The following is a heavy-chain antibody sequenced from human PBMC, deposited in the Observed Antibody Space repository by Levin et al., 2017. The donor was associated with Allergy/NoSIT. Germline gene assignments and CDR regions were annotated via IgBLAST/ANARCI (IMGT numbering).Heavy chain of an antibody. D-gene: IGHD2-21*02. CDR1: GFTFSDYY. V-gene: IGHV3-11*01. J-gene: IGHJ3*02. Sequence: SCAASGFTFSDYYMSWIRQAPGKGLEWVSYISSSGSTIYYADSVKGRFTISRDNAKNSLYLQMNSLRAEDTAVYYCAREKYCGGDCYTMGAFDIWGQGTMVTVSS. CDR2: ISSSGSTI. CDR3: AREKYCGGDCYTMGAFDI.